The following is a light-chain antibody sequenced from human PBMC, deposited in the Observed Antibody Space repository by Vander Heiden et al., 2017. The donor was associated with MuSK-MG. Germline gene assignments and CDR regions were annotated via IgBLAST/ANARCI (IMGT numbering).Light chain of an antibody. CDR2: AAS. CDR3: QQRSRIVWT. J-gene: IGKJ1*01. Sequence: DIQMTQSPSSLSASVGDRVTITCRASQTINTYLNWYQQKPGKAPNLLIYAASNLQTGVPSRFSSSGSGTDFTLTISSLQPEDFATYYCQQRSRIVWTFGQGTKVEVK. V-gene: IGKV1-39*01. CDR1: QTINTY.